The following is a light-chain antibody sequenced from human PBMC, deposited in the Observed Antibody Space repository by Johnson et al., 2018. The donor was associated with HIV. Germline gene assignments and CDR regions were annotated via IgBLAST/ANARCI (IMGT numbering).Light chain of an antibody. V-gene: IGLV1-51*01. Sequence: QSALTQPPSVSAAPGQKVTISCSGSSSNIGNNYVSWYQQLPGTAPKLLIYDNNKRPSGIADRFSGSKSGTSATLGITGLQTGDEADYYCGTWDSSLSALYVFGTGTKVTVL. CDR3: GTWDSSLSALYV. J-gene: IGLJ1*01. CDR1: SSNIGNNY. CDR2: DNN.